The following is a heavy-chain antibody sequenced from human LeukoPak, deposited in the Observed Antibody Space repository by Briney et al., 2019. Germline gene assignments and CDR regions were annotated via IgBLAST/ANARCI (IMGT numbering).Heavy chain of an antibody. CDR1: GFTFSSYA. CDR2: ISYDGSNK. J-gene: IGHJ4*02. CDR3: ARAATYGDYGRTLDY. Sequence: GGSLRLSCAASGFTFSSYAMHWVRQAPGKGLEWVAVISYDGSNKYYADSVKGRFTISRDNAKNTLYLQMNSLRAEDTAVYYCARAATYGDYGRTLDYWGQGTLVTVSS. V-gene: IGHV3-30*04. D-gene: IGHD4-17*01.